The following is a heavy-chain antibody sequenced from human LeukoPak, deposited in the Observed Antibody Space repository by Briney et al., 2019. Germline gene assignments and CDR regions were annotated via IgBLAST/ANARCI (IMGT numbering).Heavy chain of an antibody. CDR3: AKGSNYEGSGYYYY. Sequence: GGSLRLSCAASGFTLSSYAMSWVRQAPGKGLEWVSAISGSGRTYYADSVKGRLTISRDNSKNTLYLQMNSLRAEDTAVYYCAKGSNYEGSGYYYYWGQGTLVTVSS. CDR2: ISGSGRT. J-gene: IGHJ4*02. V-gene: IGHV3-23*01. D-gene: IGHD3-22*01. CDR1: GFTLSSYA.